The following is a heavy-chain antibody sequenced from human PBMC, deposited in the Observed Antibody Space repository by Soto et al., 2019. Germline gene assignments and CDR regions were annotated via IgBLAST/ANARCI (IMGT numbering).Heavy chain of an antibody. V-gene: IGHV4-39*01. J-gene: IGHJ5*02. Sequence: SETLSVTCTVSGGSISRSRYYWGWIRQAPGKGLEGIGSIYYSGSTYYNPSLKSRVTISVDTSKNQFSLKLSSVTAADTAVYYCARQVRNYYESSGYFHWFAPWGQGTLVTVS. CDR1: GGSISRSRYY. CDR3: ARQVRNYYESSGYFHWFAP. CDR2: IYYSGST. D-gene: IGHD3-22*01.